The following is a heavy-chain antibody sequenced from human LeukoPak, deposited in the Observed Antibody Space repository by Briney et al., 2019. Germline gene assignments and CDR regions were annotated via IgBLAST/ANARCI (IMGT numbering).Heavy chain of an antibody. Sequence: SETLSLTCAVYGVSFSGYYWSWIHQPPGKGLEWIGEINHSGSTNYNPSLKSRVTISVDTSKNQFSLKLSSVTAADTAVYYCAGSSIRMEHYYGMDVWGQGTTVTVSS. CDR1: GVSFSGYY. CDR3: AGSSIRMEHYYGMDV. V-gene: IGHV4-34*01. CDR2: INHSGST. J-gene: IGHJ6*02. D-gene: IGHD6-6*01.